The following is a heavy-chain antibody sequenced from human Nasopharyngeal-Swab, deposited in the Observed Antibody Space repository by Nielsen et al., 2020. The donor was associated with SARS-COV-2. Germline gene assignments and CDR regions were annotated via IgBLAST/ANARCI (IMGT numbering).Heavy chain of an antibody. CDR3: ARHLSWWLVTSYYFDY. J-gene: IGHJ4*02. Sequence: SETLSLTCTVSGGSISSSSYYWSWIRQPPGKGLEWIGEINHSGSTNYNPSLKSRVTISVDTSKNQFSLKLSSVTAADTAVYYCARHLSWWLVTSYYFDYWGQGTLVTVSS. CDR2: INHSGST. CDR1: GGSISSSSYY. D-gene: IGHD6-19*01. V-gene: IGHV4-39*01.